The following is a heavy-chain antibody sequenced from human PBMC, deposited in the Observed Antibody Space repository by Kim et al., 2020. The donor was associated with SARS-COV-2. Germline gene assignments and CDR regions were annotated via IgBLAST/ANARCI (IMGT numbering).Heavy chain of an antibody. J-gene: IGHJ4*02. CDR1: GGSFSGYY. Sequence: SETLSLTCAVYGGSFSGYYWSWIRQPPGKGLEWIGEINHSGSTNYNPSLKSRVTISVDTSKNQFSLKLSSVTAADTAVYYCARGPTVARGDYWGQGTLVT. D-gene: IGHD6-19*01. CDR3: ARGPTVARGDY. V-gene: IGHV4-34*01. CDR2: INHSGST.